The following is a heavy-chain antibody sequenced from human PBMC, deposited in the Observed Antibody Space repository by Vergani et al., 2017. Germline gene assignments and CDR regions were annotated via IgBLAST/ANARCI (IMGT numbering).Heavy chain of an antibody. J-gene: IGHJ4*02. CDR1: GFTFSSYA. Sequence: QVQLVESGGGVVQPGRSLTLSCAASGFTFSSYAMHWVRQAPGKGLEWVAVISYDGSSKYYADSVKGRFTISRDNSTLYLQMHSLRAEDMAVYYCARDRRGGYDEGDYWGQGTLVTVSS. V-gene: IGHV3-30*04. D-gene: IGHD5-12*01. CDR2: ISYDGSSK. CDR3: ARDRRGGYDEGDY.